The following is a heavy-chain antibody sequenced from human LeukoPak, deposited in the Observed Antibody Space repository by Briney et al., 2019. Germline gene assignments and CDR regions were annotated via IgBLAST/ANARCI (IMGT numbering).Heavy chain of an antibody. J-gene: IGHJ4*02. Sequence: GGSLRLSCAASGFTVSSNYMGWVRQAPGKGLEWVSVICSGGSTYYADSVKGRFTISRDNSKNMIYLEMNSLRVEDTAVYYCAKERNLEIAVAGTIFDYWGQGTLVTVSS. CDR3: AKERNLEIAVAGTIFDY. D-gene: IGHD6-19*01. CDR1: GFTVSSNY. CDR2: ICSGGST. V-gene: IGHV3-66*01.